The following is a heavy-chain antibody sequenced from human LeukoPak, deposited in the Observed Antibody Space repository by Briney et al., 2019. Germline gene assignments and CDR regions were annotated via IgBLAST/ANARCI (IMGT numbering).Heavy chain of an antibody. CDR1: GFTFSSYT. CDR3: AKETDPMVRGGGSCYPVYYYFDY. J-gene: IGHJ4*02. CDR2: ISGSGGST. Sequence: PGGSLRLSCAASGFTFSSYTMSWVRQAPGKGLEWVSAISGSGGSTYYADSVKGRFTISRDNSKNTLYLQMNSLRAEDPAVYYCAKETDPMVRGGGSCYPVYYYFDYWGQGTLVTVSS. D-gene: IGHD2-15*01. V-gene: IGHV3-23*01.